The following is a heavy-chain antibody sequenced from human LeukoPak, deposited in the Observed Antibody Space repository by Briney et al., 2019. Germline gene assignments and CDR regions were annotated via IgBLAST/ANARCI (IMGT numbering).Heavy chain of an antibody. CDR3: ARSSYSSSSSV. Sequence: GGSLRLSCAASGFTFYSYWMSWVRQAPGKGLEWVASINSDGSEGYYADVVKGRFTISRDNAKNSLYLQINSLRAEDTAVYYCARSSYSSSSSVWGQGTMVTVSS. CDR2: INSDGSEG. D-gene: IGHD6-6*01. V-gene: IGHV3-7*03. J-gene: IGHJ3*01. CDR1: GFTFYSYW.